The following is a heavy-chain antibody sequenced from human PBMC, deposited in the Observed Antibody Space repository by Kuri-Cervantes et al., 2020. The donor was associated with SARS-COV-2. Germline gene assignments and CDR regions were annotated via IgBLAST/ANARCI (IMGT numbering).Heavy chain of an antibody. J-gene: IGHJ6*03. D-gene: IGHD3-3*01. CDR1: GDSVSSNSAA. Sequence: LRLSCAISGDSVSSNSAAWNWIRQSPSRGLEWLGRTYYRSKWYSDYAVSVKSRITINPDTSKNQFSLKVSSVTAADTAVYYCARQYVLRHLEWSREMRSTYYMDVWGKGTTVTVSS. CDR3: ARQYVLRHLEWSREMRSTYYMDV. V-gene: IGHV6-1*01. CDR2: TYYRSKWYS.